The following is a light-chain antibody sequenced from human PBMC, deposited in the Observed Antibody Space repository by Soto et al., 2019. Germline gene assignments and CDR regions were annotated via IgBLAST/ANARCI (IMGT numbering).Light chain of an antibody. CDR1: QSVRSSY. CDR3: QQYGSSPLYT. J-gene: IGKJ2*01. Sequence: EIVLTQSPGTLSLSPGERATLSCRASQSVRSSYLAWYQQKPGQAPRLLIYGASSRATGIPDRFSGSGSGTDFTLTISRLEPEDFAGYYCQQYGSSPLYTFGQGTKLEIK. V-gene: IGKV3-20*01. CDR2: GAS.